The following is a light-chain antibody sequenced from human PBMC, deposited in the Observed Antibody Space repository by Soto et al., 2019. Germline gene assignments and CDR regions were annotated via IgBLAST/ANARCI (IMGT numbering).Light chain of an antibody. V-gene: IGKV3-20*01. Sequence: EIVLTQSPGTLSLSPGDTATLSCRASQSISSTYLAWYQQKPGQAPRLLIYSASSRATGIPDRFSGSGSGTDYTLTISRLEPEDFAVYYCEQYGYLITFGQGTRLEIK. CDR1: QSISSTY. J-gene: IGKJ5*01. CDR3: EQYGYLIT. CDR2: SAS.